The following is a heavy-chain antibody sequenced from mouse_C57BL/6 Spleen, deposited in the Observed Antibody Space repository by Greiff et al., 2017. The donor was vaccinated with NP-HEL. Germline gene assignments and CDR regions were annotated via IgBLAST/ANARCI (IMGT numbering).Heavy chain of an antibody. Sequence: EVQRVESGPELVKPGASVKISCKASGYSFTGYYMHWVKQSHGNILDWIGYIYPHNGVSSYNQKFKGKATLTVDKSSSTAYMELRSLTSEDSAVYYCARCDDGYGGAMDYWGQGTSVTVSS. CDR1: GYSFTGYY. CDR3: ARCDDGYGGAMDY. D-gene: IGHD2-3*01. V-gene: IGHV1-31*01. J-gene: IGHJ4*01. CDR2: IYPHNGVS.